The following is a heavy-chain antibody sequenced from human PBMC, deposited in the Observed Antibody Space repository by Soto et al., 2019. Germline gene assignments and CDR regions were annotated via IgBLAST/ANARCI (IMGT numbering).Heavy chain of an antibody. D-gene: IGHD3-22*01. CDR3: ARLGGYDSSGSPRYYYGMDV. CDR1: GGSISSSSFY. V-gene: IGHV4-39*01. J-gene: IGHJ6*02. CDR2: IYYSGST. Sequence: SETLSLTCTVSGGSISSSSFYWGWIRQPPGKGLEWIGSIYYSGSTYYNPSLKSRVTISVDTSKNQFSLKLSSVTAADTAVYYCARLGGYDSSGSPRYYYGMDVWGQGTTVTVS.